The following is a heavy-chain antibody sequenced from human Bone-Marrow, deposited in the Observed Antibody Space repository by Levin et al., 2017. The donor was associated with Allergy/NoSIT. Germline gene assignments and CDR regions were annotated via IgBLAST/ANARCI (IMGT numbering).Heavy chain of an antibody. CDR2: ITWNSGSR. CDR3: ATVGLWLNHFDA. J-gene: IGHJ4*02. V-gene: IGHV3-9*01. D-gene: IGHD2-21*01. CDR1: GFNFDDTA. Sequence: GGSLRLSCAASGFNFDDTAMHWVRQAPGKGLEWVSGITWNSGSRYYADSVKGRFTISRDNAKNSLYLQMDSLRTEDTAMYYCATVGLWLNHFDAWGQGTLVAVSS.